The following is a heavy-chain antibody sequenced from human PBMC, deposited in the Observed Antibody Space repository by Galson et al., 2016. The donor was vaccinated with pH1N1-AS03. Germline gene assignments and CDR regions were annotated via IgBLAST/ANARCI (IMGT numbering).Heavy chain of an antibody. J-gene: IGHJ3*02. CDR2: VIPMAGTA. D-gene: IGHD3-3*01. CDR3: ARDRGHRITVYRVTIASDAFDI. Sequence: SVKVSCKASGGTFDKYGVGWVRQAPGQGLEWVGGVIPMAGTANYGQKFRGRVTISADASKTTVYMDLRSLTPEDTAVYYCARDRGHRITVYRVTIASDAFDIWGQGTMVTVS. CDR1: GGTFDKYG. V-gene: IGHV1-69*13.